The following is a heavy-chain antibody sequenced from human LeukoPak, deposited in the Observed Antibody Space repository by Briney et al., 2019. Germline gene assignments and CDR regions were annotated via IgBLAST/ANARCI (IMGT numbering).Heavy chain of an antibody. V-gene: IGHV4-61*03. J-gene: IGHJ4*02. CDR3: ARSQNYYGSGDY. CDR1: GDSVSNGNYY. D-gene: IGHD3-10*01. CDR2: TYYTGKT. Sequence: SETLSLTCTVSGDSVSNGNYYWSWLRQPPGKALEWIGYTYYTGKTYYNPSLEGRATILVDTSRNHFSVKLSSVTAADTAVYYCARSQNYYGSGDYWSQGTLVTVSS.